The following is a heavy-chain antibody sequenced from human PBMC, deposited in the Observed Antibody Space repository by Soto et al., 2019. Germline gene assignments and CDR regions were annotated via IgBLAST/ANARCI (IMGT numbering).Heavy chain of an antibody. CDR2: IYHSGST. J-gene: IGHJ4*02. D-gene: IGHD2-15*01. CDR1: GGSISSSNW. CDR3: ARSSEREWWLAASYYFDY. V-gene: IGHV4-4*02. Sequence: PSETLCLTCAVSGGSISSSNWWSWVRQPPGKGLEWIGEIYHSGSTNYNPSLKSRVTISVDKSKNQFSLKLSSVTAADTAVYYCARSSEREWWLAASYYFDYWGQGTLVTVSS.